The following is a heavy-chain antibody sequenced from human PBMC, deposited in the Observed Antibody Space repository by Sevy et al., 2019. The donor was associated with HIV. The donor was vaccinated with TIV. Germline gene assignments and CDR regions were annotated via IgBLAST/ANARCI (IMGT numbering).Heavy chain of an antibody. J-gene: IGHJ4*02. V-gene: IGHV3-30*04. Sequence: GGSLRLSCAASGFTFSDYAMNWVRQAPGKGLEWVAVISYDGDSYYYAHSVKGRFTISRDNSKNTLYLQMSGLRPEDTAVYYCAREEDTTGYYYYYWGQGTLVTVSS. CDR3: AREEDTTGYYYYY. D-gene: IGHD3-22*01. CDR2: ISYDGDSY. CDR1: GFTFSDYA.